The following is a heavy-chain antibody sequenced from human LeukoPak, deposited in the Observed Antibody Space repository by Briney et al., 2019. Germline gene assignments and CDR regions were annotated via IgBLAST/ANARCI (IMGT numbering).Heavy chain of an antibody. J-gene: IGHJ3*02. V-gene: IGHV4-34*01. Sequence: PSETLSLTCAVYGGSFSGYYWSWIRQPPGKGLEWIGEINHSGSTNYNPSLKSRVTISVDTSKNQFSLKLSSVTAADTAVYYCARVLPHWNYLNALDIWGQGTMVTVSS. CDR1: GGSFSGYY. CDR2: INHSGST. D-gene: IGHD1-7*01. CDR3: ARVLPHWNYLNALDI.